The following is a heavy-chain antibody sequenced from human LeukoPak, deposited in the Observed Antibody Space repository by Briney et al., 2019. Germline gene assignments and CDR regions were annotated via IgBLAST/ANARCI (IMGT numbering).Heavy chain of an antibody. D-gene: IGHD5-12*01. CDR2: ISYNGRNQ. J-gene: IGHJ4*02. CDR3: AINGGGDSGYGNFDY. CDR1: GFTFSSYA. V-gene: IGHV3-30*04. Sequence: GGSLRLSCSASGFTFSSYAMHWVRQAPGKGLEWVAVISYNGRNQNYADSVQGRFTISRDNAKNSLYLQMNSLRAEDTAFYYCAINGGGDSGYGNFDYWGQGTLVTVSS.